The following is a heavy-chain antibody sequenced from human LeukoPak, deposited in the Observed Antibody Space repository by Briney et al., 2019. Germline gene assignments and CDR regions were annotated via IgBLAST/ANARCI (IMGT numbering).Heavy chain of an antibody. CDR2: IYYSGST. CDR3: ARIAYGGSYYFDY. D-gene: IGHD1-26*01. V-gene: IGHV4-39*07. CDR1: GGSISSSSYY. J-gene: IGHJ4*02. Sequence: SETLSLTCTVSGGSISSSSYYWGWIRQPPGKGLEWIGSIYYSGSTYYNPSLKNRVTISVDTSKNQFSLKLSSVTAADTAVYYCARIAYGGSYYFDYWGQGTLVTVSS.